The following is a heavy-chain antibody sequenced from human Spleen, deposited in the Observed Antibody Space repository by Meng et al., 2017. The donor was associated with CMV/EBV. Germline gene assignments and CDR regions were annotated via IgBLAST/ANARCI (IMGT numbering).Heavy chain of an antibody. CDR3: ARGGDGGNLGYYGMDV. CDR1: GGTFRSYT. Sequence: SVKVSCKASGGTFRSYTIAWVRQAPGQGLEWMGGIIPLFSAPKYAQIFQGRVTITTDESTTTAHMQLSSLTSDDTAVYYCARGGDGGNLGYYGMDVWGQGTTVTVSS. V-gene: IGHV1-69*05. J-gene: IGHJ6*02. D-gene: IGHD4-23*01. CDR2: IIPLFSAP.